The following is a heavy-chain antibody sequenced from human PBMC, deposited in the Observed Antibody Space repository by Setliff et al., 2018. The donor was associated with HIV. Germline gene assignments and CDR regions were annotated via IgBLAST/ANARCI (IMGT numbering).Heavy chain of an antibody. CDR2: INRDGSEI. CDR3: ARRAYYDNSGPNAFDI. Sequence: PGGSLRLSCAASGFTFSSNWMNWVRQAPGKGLEWVASINRDGSEIHYVGSVQGRFTISRDNAKNSLYLQMNSLRAEDTAVYYCARRAYYDNSGPNAFDIWGQGTMVTVS. V-gene: IGHV3-7*01. D-gene: IGHD3-22*01. J-gene: IGHJ3*02. CDR1: GFTFSSNW.